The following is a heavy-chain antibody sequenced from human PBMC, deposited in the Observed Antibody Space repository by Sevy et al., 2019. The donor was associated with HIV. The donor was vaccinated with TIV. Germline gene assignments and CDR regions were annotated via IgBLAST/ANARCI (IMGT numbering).Heavy chain of an antibody. CDR3: AGPILTYNNGWSYYDY. Sequence: SETLPLTCTVSGASISSSGYYWGWIRQPPGKGLEWIASINYSGSTFYNPSLKSRVTISADTSKNQVSLDLNSVTAADTAIYYCAGPILTYNNGWSYYDYWGQGTVVTVSS. V-gene: IGHV4-39*01. CDR1: GASISSSGYY. J-gene: IGHJ4*02. CDR2: INYSGST. D-gene: IGHD6-19*01.